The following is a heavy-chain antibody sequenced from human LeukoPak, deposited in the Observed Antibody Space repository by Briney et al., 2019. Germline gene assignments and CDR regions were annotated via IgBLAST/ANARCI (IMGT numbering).Heavy chain of an antibody. CDR3: AKRSCSGTTCYPLDS. V-gene: IGHV3-23*01. J-gene: IGHJ4*02. Sequence: QTGGSLRLSCVASGLTFSVAGMHWVRQAPGKGLEWVSAITGNGGATYYADSVKGRFTISRDNSKSTLYLQMNRLRAEDTAIYCCAKRSCSGTTCYPLDSWGQGTLVTVSS. D-gene: IGHD2-15*01. CDR1: GLTFSVAG. CDR2: ITGNGGAT.